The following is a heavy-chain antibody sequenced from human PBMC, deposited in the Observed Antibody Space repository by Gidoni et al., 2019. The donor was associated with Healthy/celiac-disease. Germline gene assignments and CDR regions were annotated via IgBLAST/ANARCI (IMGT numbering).Heavy chain of an antibody. D-gene: IGHD6-6*01. J-gene: IGHJ4*02. CDR2: ISSSSSTI. Sequence: EAQLVSSGGGSVQPGGSLRLSCAAYGFTFSSYSMNWVRQAPGQGLGWVSYISSSSSTIYYADSVKGRFTISRDNAKNSLYLQMNSLRAEDTAVYYCARGSIAARGYFDYWGQGTLVTVSS. CDR3: ARGSIAARGYFDY. CDR1: GFTFSSYS. V-gene: IGHV3-48*01.